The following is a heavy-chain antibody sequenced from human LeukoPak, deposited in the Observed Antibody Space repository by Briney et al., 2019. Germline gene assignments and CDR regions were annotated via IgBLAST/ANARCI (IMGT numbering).Heavy chain of an antibody. CDR2: IKQDGSEK. Sequence: PGGSLRLSCAASGFTFSSYWMSWVRQAPGKGLEWVANIKQDGSEKYYVDSVKGRFTISRDNAKNSLYLQMNSLRAEDTAVYYCASIQYSSSWYADYWGQGTLVTVSS. J-gene: IGHJ4*02. CDR3: ASIQYSSSWYADY. CDR1: GFTFSSYW. D-gene: IGHD6-13*01. V-gene: IGHV3-7*01.